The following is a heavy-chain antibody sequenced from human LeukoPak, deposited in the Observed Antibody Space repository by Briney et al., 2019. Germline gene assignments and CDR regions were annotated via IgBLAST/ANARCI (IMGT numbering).Heavy chain of an antibody. CDR2: IYYSGST. Sequence: TSETLSLTCTVSGGSISSSSYYWGWIRQPPGKGLEWIGSIYYSGSTYYNPSLKGRVTISVDTSKNQFSLKLSSVTAADTAVYYCARDKGSNIVLMVYAESGFFDYWGQGTLVTVSS. D-gene: IGHD2-8*01. J-gene: IGHJ4*02. CDR1: GGSISSSSYY. CDR3: ARDKGSNIVLMVYAESGFFDY. V-gene: IGHV4-39*07.